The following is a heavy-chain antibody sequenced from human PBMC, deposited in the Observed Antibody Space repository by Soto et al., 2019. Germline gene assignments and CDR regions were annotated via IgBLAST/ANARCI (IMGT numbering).Heavy chain of an antibody. D-gene: IGHD2-2*01. CDR3: AKAPVKLYCSSNSCYFDY. V-gene: IGHV3-23*01. J-gene: IGHJ4*02. CDR2: ISGSSGST. Sequence: GSLRLSCAASGFTFSSYAMSWVRQAPGKGLEWVSGISGSSGSTYYADSVKGRFTISRDNSKNTLYLQMNSLRAEDTAVYYCAKAPVKLYCSSNSCYFDYWGQGTLVTVSS. CDR1: GFTFSSYA.